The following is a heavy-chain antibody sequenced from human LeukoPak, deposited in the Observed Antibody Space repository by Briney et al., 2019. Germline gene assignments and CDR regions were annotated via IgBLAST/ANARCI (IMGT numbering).Heavy chain of an antibody. CDR2: INTNTGNP. D-gene: IGHD2-15*01. CDR3: ARQVVVAATLWFDP. CDR1: GYTFTSYA. Sequence: ASVKVSCKASGYTFTSYAMNWVRQAPGQGLEWMGWINTNTGNPTYAQGFTGRFVFSLDTSVSTAYLQISSLKAEDTAVYYCARQVVVAATLWFDPWGQGTLVTVSS. V-gene: IGHV7-4-1*02. J-gene: IGHJ5*02.